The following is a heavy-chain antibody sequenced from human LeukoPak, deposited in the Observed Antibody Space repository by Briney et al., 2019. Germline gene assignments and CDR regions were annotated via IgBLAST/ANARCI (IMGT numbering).Heavy chain of an antibody. CDR2: INHSGST. Sequence: SETLSLTCTVSGGSISNYYWSWIRQPPGKGLEWIGEINHSGSTNYNPSLKSRVTISVDTSKNQFSLKLSSVTAADTAVYYCARVYYGSGLLRYFDYWGQGTLVTVSS. V-gene: IGHV4-34*01. CDR3: ARVYYGSGLLRYFDY. J-gene: IGHJ4*02. CDR1: GGSISNYY. D-gene: IGHD3-10*01.